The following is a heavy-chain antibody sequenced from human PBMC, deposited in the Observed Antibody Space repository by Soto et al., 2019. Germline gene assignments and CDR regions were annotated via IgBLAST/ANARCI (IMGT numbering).Heavy chain of an antibody. Sequence: LSLTCTVSGGSISSSSYYWGWIRQPPGKGLEWIGSIYYSGSTYYNPSLKSRVTISVDTSKNQFSLKLSSVTAADTAVYYCARQMTTQRYNWFDPWGQGTLVTVSS. D-gene: IGHD4-17*01. V-gene: IGHV4-39*01. CDR2: IYYSGST. CDR1: GGSISSSSYY. CDR3: ARQMTTQRYNWFDP. J-gene: IGHJ5*02.